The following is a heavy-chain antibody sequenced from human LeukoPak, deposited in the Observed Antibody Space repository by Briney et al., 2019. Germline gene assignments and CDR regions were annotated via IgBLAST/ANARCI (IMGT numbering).Heavy chain of an antibody. D-gene: IGHD3-10*01. CDR2: TYYRSKWYN. V-gene: IGHV6-1*01. CDR1: GDSVSSNSAA. Sequence: SQTLPLTCAISGDSVSSNSAAWNWIRQSPSRGLEWLGRTYYRSKWYNDYAVSVKSRITINPDTSKNQFSLQLNSVTPEDTAVYYCAREADVLLWFGERWFDPWGQGTLVTVSS. J-gene: IGHJ5*02. CDR3: AREADVLLWFGERWFDP.